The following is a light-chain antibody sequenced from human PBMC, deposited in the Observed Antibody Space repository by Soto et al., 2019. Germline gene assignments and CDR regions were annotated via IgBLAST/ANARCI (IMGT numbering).Light chain of an antibody. V-gene: IGLV2-23*01. CDR2: EGR. CDR1: SSDVGNYYL. Sequence: QSALTQPASVSGSPGQSITISCTGTSSDVGNYYLVSWYQQHPATAPKLMIYEGRKRPSGVSNRFSGSKSGNPASPTISGLQAEDKVDYHCCLYAGGFTVVFGRGTQLTVL. CDR3: CLYAGGFTVV. J-gene: IGLJ3*02.